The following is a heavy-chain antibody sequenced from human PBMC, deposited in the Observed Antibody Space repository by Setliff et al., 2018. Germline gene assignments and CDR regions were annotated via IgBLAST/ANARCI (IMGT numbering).Heavy chain of an antibody. J-gene: IGHJ4*02. CDR1: GVSVNSLTW. D-gene: IGHD2-21*01. V-gene: IGHV4-28*01. Sequence: SETLSLTCAVSGVSVNSLTWWSWVRQTPGKGLEWIGFIYHDGNPKFNPSVNYNPSLKSRVTMSIDKSKNQFSLNLRSVTAADTAVYYCVRSAVYCASDCYPRYFDSWGQGTLVTVS. CDR2: IYHDGNP. CDR3: VRSAVYCASDCYPRYFDS.